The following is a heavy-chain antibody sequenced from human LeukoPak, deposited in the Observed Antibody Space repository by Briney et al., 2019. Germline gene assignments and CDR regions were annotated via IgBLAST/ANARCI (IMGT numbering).Heavy chain of an antibody. Sequence: SETLSLTCTGSGGSISSYYWSWIRQPPGKGLEGIGDIYYSGSTNYNPSLKSRVTISVDTSKNQFSLKLSSVTAADTAVYYCARLRLRFDSNGYSTSYEAVDIWGQGTVVTVSS. D-gene: IGHD3-22*01. V-gene: IGHV4-59*08. CDR1: GGSISSYY. CDR3: ARLRLRFDSNGYSTSYEAVDI. CDR2: IYYSGST. J-gene: IGHJ3*02.